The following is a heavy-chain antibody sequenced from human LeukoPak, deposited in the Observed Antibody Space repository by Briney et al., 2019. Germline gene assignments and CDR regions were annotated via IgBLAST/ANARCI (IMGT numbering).Heavy chain of an antibody. CDR2: ISSSGSTI. CDR1: GFTFGSYE. CDR3: ARATYQGESDAFDI. V-gene: IGHV3-48*03. J-gene: IGHJ3*02. D-gene: IGHD3-10*01. Sequence: GGSLRLSCAASGFTFGSYEMNWVRQAPGKGLEWVSYISSSGSTIYYADSVKGRFTISRDNAKNSLYLQMNSLRAEDTAVYYCARATYQGESDAFDIWGQGTMVTVSS.